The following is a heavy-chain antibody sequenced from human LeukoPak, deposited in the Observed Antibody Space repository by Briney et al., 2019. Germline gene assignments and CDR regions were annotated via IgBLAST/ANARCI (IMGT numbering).Heavy chain of an antibody. CDR2: IYYSGST. CDR1: GGSISSYY. J-gene: IGHJ3*02. D-gene: IGHD1-26*01. V-gene: IGHV4-59*01. Sequence: NPSETLSLTCTVSGGSISSYYWSWIRQPPGKGLEWIGYIYYSGSTNYNPSLKSRVTISVDTSKNQFSLKLSSVTAADTAVYYCARVSGSSIGAFDIWGQGTMLTVSS. CDR3: ARVSGSSIGAFDI.